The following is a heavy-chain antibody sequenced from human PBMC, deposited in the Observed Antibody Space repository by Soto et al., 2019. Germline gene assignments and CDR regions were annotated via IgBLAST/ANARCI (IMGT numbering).Heavy chain of an antibody. V-gene: IGHV3-23*01. J-gene: IGHJ4*02. Sequence: PGGSLRLSCAASGFTFTSHAMTWVRRATGRGLDWVSTISASGHTSYYAESVKGRFPISRDNSKNTLYLQMSRLGAEDTAINYCARHAGSDQAGRNFDTWGQGPLVTSSS. CDR3: ARHAGSDQAGRNFDT. CDR2: ISASGHTS. CDR1: GFTFTSHA. D-gene: IGHD1-26*01.